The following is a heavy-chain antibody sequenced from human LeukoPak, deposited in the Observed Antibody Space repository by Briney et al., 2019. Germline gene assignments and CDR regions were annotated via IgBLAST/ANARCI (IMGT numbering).Heavy chain of an antibody. CDR2: INPNSGGT. D-gene: IGHD2-2*01. CDR3: ARGGYCSSTSCHPIFDY. J-gene: IGHJ4*02. Sequence: APVKVSCKASGYTFTGYYMHWVRQAPGQGLEWMGWINPNSGGTNYAQKFQGRVTMTRDTSISTTYMELSRLRSDDTAVYYCARGGYCSSTSCHPIFDYWGQGTLVTVSS. CDR1: GYTFTGYY. V-gene: IGHV1-2*02.